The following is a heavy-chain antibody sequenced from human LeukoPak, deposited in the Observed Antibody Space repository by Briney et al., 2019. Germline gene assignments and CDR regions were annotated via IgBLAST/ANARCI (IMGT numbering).Heavy chain of an antibody. CDR3: ARAHYYYDSSGPLDY. CDR2: INAGNGNT. CDR1: GYTFTSYA. Sequence: ASVKVSCKASGYTFTSYAMHWVRQAPGQRLEWMGWINAGNGNTKYSQKFQGRVTITRDTSASTAYMELSSLRSEDTAVYYCARAHYYYDSSGPLDYWGQGTLVTVSS. D-gene: IGHD3-22*01. V-gene: IGHV1-3*01. J-gene: IGHJ4*02.